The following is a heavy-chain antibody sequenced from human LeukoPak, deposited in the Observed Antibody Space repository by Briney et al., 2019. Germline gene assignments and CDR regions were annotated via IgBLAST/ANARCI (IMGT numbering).Heavy chain of an antibody. CDR1: GYTFTSYG. Sequence: ASVKVSCKASGYTFTSYGISWVRQAPGQGLEWMGWISAHNGNTNYAQKLQGRVTMTTDTSTSTAYMELRSLRSDDTAVYYCARRYPVVVVPAATDAFDIWGQGTMVTVSS. CDR3: ARRYPVVVVPAATDAFDI. V-gene: IGHV1-18*01. CDR2: ISAHNGNT. D-gene: IGHD2-2*01. J-gene: IGHJ3*02.